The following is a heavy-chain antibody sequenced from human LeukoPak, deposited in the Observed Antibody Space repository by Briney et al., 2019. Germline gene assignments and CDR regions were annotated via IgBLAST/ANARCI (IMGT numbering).Heavy chain of an antibody. CDR1: GGSISSSSYY. Sequence: SETLSLTCTVSGGSISSSSYYWGWIRQPPGKGLEWIGSIYYSGSTYYNPSLKSRVTISVDTSKNQFSLKLSSVTAADTAVYYCARHRVAIFGVVIDWFDPWGQGTLVTVS. J-gene: IGHJ5*02. D-gene: IGHD3-3*01. CDR3: ARHRVAIFGVVIDWFDP. CDR2: IYYSGST. V-gene: IGHV4-39*01.